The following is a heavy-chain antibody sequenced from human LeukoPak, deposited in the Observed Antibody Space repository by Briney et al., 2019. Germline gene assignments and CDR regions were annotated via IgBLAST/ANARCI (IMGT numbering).Heavy chain of an antibody. CDR3: ARVDAGGSHY. J-gene: IGHJ4*02. Sequence: SETLSLTCTVSGGSISSYYWSWLRQPPGKGLEWIGYIYYSGSTNYNPSLKSRVTISVDTSKNQFSLKLSSVTAADTAVYYCARVDAGGSHYWGQGTLVTVSS. V-gene: IGHV4-59*01. CDR1: GGSISSYY. CDR2: IYYSGST. D-gene: IGHD3-10*01.